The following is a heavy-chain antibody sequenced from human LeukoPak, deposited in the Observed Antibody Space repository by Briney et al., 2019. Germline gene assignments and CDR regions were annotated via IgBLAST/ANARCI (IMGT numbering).Heavy chain of an antibody. CDR3: ARDPARFLEWLLSAFDI. D-gene: IGHD3-3*01. CDR1: GFTFSSYS. J-gene: IGHJ3*02. CDR2: ISSSGSYI. Sequence: GGSLRLSCAASGFTFSSYSMNWVRQAPGKGLEWVSSISSSGSYIYYADSVKGRFTISRDNAKNSLYLQMNSLRAEDTAVYYCARDPARFLEWLLSAFDIWGQGTMVTVSS. V-gene: IGHV3-21*01.